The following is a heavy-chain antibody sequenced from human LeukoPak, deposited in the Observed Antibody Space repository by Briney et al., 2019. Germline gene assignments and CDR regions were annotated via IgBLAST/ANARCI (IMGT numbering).Heavy chain of an antibody. V-gene: IGHV3-23*01. D-gene: IGHD6-13*01. Sequence: GGSLRLSCAASGFTFSSYAMSWVRQAPGEGLEWVSAISGSGGSTYYADSVKGRFTISRDNSKNTLYLQMNSLRAEDTAVYYCAKVEYSSSWWYYYGMDVWGQGTTVTVSS. CDR3: AKVEYSSSWWYYYGMDV. CDR1: GFTFSSYA. CDR2: ISGSGGST. J-gene: IGHJ6*02.